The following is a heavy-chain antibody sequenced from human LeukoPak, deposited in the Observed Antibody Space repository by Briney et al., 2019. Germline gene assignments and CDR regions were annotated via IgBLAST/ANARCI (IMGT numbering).Heavy chain of an antibody. CDR2: ISGSGADT. D-gene: IGHD7-27*01. CDR3: AKDPWGSRGYFDY. CDR1: GFTFSRHA. Sequence: GGSLRLSCAASGFTFSRHAMIWVLQAPGKGLEWVSAISGSGADTYYADSVKGRFTTFRDNSKNTVYLRMNSLRAEDTAIYYCAKDPWGSRGYFDYWGQGTLVTVSS. V-gene: IGHV3-23*01. J-gene: IGHJ4*02.